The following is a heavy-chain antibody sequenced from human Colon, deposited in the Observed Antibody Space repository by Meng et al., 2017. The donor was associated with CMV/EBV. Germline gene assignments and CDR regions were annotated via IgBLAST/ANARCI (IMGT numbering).Heavy chain of an antibody. Sequence: SCKASGHTFTREYMHWVRQAPGQGLEWMGVINPSGGSTNYAQSFQGRVTMTRDTSTSTVYMELNSLKSEDTAVYYCARGAPYTFDSWGQGTLVTVSS. J-gene: IGHJ4*02. CDR3: ARGAPYTFDS. V-gene: IGHV1-46*01. D-gene: IGHD2-2*02. CDR2: INPSGGST. CDR1: GHTFTREY.